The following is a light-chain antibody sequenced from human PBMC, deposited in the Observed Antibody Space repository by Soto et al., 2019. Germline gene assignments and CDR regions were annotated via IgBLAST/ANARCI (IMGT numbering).Light chain of an antibody. CDR2: DAS. CDR3: QQRSNWPRIT. CDR1: QSVNSY. Sequence: EIVLTQSPATLSLSPGERASLSCSASQSVNSYLAWYQQKPGQANRLLIYDASNRATGIPARFSGSWSGTDFTRTISSLESEDFAVYYCQQRSNWPRITFGQGTRLRL. V-gene: IGKV3-11*01. J-gene: IGKJ5*01.